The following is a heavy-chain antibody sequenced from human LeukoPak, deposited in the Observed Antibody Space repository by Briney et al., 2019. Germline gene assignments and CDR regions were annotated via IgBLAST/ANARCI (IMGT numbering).Heavy chain of an antibody. Sequence: GGSLRLSCAASGFTFSSYWMHWVRQAPGKGLVWVSRINSDGSSTSYADSVKGRFTISRDNAKNSLYLQMNSLRAEDTALYYCAKDAWFGELSGYFDYWGQGTLVTVSS. CDR1: GFTFSSYW. J-gene: IGHJ4*02. V-gene: IGHV3-74*01. D-gene: IGHD3-10*01. CDR3: AKDAWFGELSGYFDY. CDR2: INSDGSST.